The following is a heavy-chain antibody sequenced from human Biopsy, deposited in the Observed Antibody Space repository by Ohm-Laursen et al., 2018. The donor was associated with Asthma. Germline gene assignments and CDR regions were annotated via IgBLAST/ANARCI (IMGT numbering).Heavy chain of an antibody. V-gene: IGHV1-2*06. CDR1: GYTFTDYS. D-gene: IGHD1-26*01. J-gene: IGHJ4*02. CDR2: INPNSGDT. Sequence: EASVKVSCKASGYTFTDYSIHWVRQAPGQGLEWMGRINPNSGDTKYAQRFQGRVTVTRDRSISTAYLVLSGLKSHDTAVYYCARAPYSDAIDSWGQGTLVAVSS. CDR3: ARAPYSDAIDS.